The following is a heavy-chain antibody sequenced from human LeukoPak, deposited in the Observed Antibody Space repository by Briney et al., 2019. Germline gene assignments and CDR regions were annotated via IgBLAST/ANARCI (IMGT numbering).Heavy chain of an antibody. D-gene: IGHD3-22*01. CDR2: ISSSSSYI. CDR1: GFTFSSYS. CDR3: ARTYYYDSSGYREDWFDP. J-gene: IGHJ5*02. Sequence: MPGGSLRLSCAASGFTFSSYSMNWVRQAPGKGLEWVSSISSSSSYIYYADSVKGRFTISRDNAKKSLYLQMNSLRAEDTAVYYCARTYYYDSSGYREDWFDPWGQGTLVTVSS. V-gene: IGHV3-21*01.